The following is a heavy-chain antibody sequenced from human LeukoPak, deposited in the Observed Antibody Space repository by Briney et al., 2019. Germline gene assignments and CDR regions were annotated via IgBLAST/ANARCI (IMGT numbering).Heavy chain of an antibody. CDR2: INPTGTST. Sequence: ASVKVSCKASGYTFTNYYMHWVRQAPGQGLEWMGLINPTGTSTNYAQKFRGRVTKTRDTSTTTVYMELSSLRSEDTAVYYCAREESGGYFDYWGQGTLVTVSS. V-gene: IGHV1-46*01. J-gene: IGHJ4*02. CDR1: GYTFTNYY. D-gene: IGHD2-8*02. CDR3: AREESGGYFDY.